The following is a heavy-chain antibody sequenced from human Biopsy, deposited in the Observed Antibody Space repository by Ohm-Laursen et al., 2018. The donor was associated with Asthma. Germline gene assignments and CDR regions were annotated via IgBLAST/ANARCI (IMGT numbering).Heavy chain of an antibody. J-gene: IGHJ5*02. CDR1: GYTFTRNA. CDR3: AREVGATRYDP. Sequence: ASVKVSCKASGYTFTRNAIHWMRQAPGQSLEWMAWLNPVNGNTKYSQQFQGRVTITRDTSASTAYMELNSLTSEDTAVFYCAREVGATRYDPWGQGTLVTVSS. V-gene: IGHV1-3*01. D-gene: IGHD1-26*01. CDR2: LNPVNGNT.